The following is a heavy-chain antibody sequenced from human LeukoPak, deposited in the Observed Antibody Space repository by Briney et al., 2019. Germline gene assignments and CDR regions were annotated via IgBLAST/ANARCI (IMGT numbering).Heavy chain of an antibody. CDR2: IKQDGSEK. D-gene: IGHD2-2*01. Sequence: PGGSLRLSCAASGFTFSSYWMSWARQAPGKGLEWVANIKQDGSEKYYVDSVKGRFTISRDNAKNSLYLQMNSLRAEDTAVYYCARAIVVVPAAGFDYWGQGTLVTVSS. CDR1: GFTFSSYW. J-gene: IGHJ4*02. CDR3: ARAIVVVPAAGFDY. V-gene: IGHV3-7*01.